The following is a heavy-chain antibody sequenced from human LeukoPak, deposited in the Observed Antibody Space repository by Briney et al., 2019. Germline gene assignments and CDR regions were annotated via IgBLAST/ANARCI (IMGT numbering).Heavy chain of an antibody. CDR1: GFTFNNYG. Sequence: GGSLRLSCAASGFTFNNYGIHWVRQAPGKGLEWVAVISYDGSNKYYADSVKGRFTISRDNSKNTLYVQMNSLRAEDTAVYYCAKGGIQLWYFDYWGQGTLVTVSS. CDR2: ISYDGSNK. J-gene: IGHJ4*02. D-gene: IGHD5-18*01. V-gene: IGHV3-30*18. CDR3: AKGGIQLWYFDY.